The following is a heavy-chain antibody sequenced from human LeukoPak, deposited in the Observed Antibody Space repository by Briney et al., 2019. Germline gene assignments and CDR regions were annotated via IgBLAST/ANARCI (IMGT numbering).Heavy chain of an antibody. CDR3: TVAFGTWDIIWFDP. V-gene: IGHV3-73*01. CDR1: GFTFSGSA. CDR2: IRSKANSYAT. D-gene: IGHD2-15*01. J-gene: IGHJ5*02. Sequence: TGGSLRLSCAASGFTFSGSAMHWVRQASGKGLEWVVRIRSKANSYATAYAASVKGRFTISRDDSKNTAYLQMNSLKTEDTAVYYCTVAFGTWDIIWFDPWGQGTLVTVSS.